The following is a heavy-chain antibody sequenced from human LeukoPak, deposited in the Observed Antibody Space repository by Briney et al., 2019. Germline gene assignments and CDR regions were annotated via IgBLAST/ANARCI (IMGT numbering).Heavy chain of an antibody. J-gene: IGHJ4*02. V-gene: IGHV3-30*04. Sequence: PGGSLRLSCAASGFTFSSYAMHWVRQAPGKGLEWVAVISYDGSNKYYADSVKGRFTISRDNSKNTLYLQMNSLRAEDTAVYYCASYYGSDTGGGFDYWGQGTLVTVSS. CDR1: GFTFSSYA. CDR2: ISYDGSNK. D-gene: IGHD3-10*01. CDR3: ASYYGSDTGGGFDY.